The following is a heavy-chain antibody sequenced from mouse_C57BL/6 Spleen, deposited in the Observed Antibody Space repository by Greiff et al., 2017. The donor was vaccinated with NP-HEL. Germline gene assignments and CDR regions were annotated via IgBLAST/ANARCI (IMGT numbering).Heavy chain of an antibody. Sequence: QVQLQQSGPELVKPGASVKISCKASGYAFSSSWMNWVKQRPGKGLEWIGRIYPGDGDTNYNGKFKGKATLTADKSSSTAYMQLSSLTSEDSAVYFCATIYYYGTPDYWGQGTTLTVSS. J-gene: IGHJ2*01. V-gene: IGHV1-82*01. D-gene: IGHD1-1*01. CDR3: ATIYYYGTPDY. CDR1: GYAFSSSW. CDR2: IYPGDGDT.